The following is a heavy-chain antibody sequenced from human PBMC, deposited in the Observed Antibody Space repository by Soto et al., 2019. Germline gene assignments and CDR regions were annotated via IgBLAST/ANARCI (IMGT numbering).Heavy chain of an antibody. CDR2: IRSKAYGGTT. J-gene: IGHJ3*02. V-gene: IGHV3-49*03. CDR3: TRGPIVVVPAAYDAFDI. D-gene: IGHD2-2*01. CDR1: GFTFGDYA. Sequence: GGSLRLSCTASGFTFGDYAMSWFRQAPGKGLEWVGFIRSKAYGGTTEYAASVKGRFTISRDDSKSIAYLQMNSLKTEDTAVYYCTRGPIVVVPAAYDAFDIWGQGTMVTVSS.